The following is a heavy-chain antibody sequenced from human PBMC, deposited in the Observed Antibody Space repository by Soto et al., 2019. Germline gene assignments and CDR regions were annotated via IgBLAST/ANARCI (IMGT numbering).Heavy chain of an antibody. CDR2: IYYIGTT. Sequence: TFSGGSISGYYWNWIRQPPGKGLEYIGHIYYIGTTNYNPSLKSRATISVDTSKNQFSLKLTSVTAADTAVYFCARSGSKYGANAFDIWDQGTMVTVSS. V-gene: IGHV4-59*01. CDR1: GGSISGYY. J-gene: IGHJ3*02. D-gene: IGHD5-18*01. CDR3: ARSGSKYGANAFDI.